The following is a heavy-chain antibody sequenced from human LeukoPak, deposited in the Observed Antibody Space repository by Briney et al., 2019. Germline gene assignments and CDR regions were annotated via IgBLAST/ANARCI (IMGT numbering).Heavy chain of an antibody. D-gene: IGHD1-1*01. Sequence: GGSLRLSCAASGFTFSDNYTSWVRQAPGKGLEWVSAISGSDGTTYYADSVKGRFTISRDNSKYTLSLQMNSLRAEDTAVYYCAKVDNWKYGHHDYWGQGTLVTVSS. CDR1: GFTFSDNY. CDR3: AKVDNWKYGHHDY. CDR2: ISGSDGTT. J-gene: IGHJ4*02. V-gene: IGHV3-23*01.